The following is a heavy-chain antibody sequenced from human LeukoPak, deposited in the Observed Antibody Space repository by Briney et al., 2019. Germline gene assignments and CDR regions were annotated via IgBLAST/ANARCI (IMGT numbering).Heavy chain of an antibody. CDR2: IDWDDDK. CDR3: ARNPGIAAAGTVWFDP. Sequence: SGPALVKPTQTLTLTCTFSGFSLSTSGMCVSWIRQPPGKALEWLARIDWDDDKYYSTSLKTRLTISKDTYKNQVVLTMTNMDPVDTATYYCARNPGIAAAGTVWFDPWGQGILVTVSS. V-gene: IGHV2-70*11. D-gene: IGHD6-13*01. J-gene: IGHJ5*02. CDR1: GFSLSTSGMC.